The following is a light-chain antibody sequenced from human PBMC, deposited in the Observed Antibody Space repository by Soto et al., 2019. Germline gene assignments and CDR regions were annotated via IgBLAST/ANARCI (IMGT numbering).Light chain of an antibody. CDR1: SSDVGGYNY. J-gene: IGLJ2*01. V-gene: IGLV2-8*01. CDR2: EVS. Sequence: QSVLTQPPSASGSPGQSVTISCTGSSSDVGGYNYVSWYQHHPGKAPKLMIYEVSERPSGVPDRFSGYKSGNTASLTVSGLQADDEADYYCSSYAGSNNLVFGGGTKLTVL. CDR3: SSYAGSNNLV.